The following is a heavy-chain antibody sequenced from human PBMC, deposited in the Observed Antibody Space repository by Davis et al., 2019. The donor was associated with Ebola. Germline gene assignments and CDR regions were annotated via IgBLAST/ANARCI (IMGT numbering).Heavy chain of an antibody. CDR1: GYSLTGYY. J-gene: IGHJ4*02. CDR3: ARDSFGGYYSFDN. Sequence: ASVKVSCKASGYSLTGYYLHWVRQAPGQGLEWMGQINPSTGGTKFAQKFQGRVTMTRDTSISTAYLELSRLRSDDTAVYFCARDSFGGYYSFDNWGQGTPVSVSS. CDR2: INPSTGGT. D-gene: IGHD5-12*01. V-gene: IGHV1-2*06.